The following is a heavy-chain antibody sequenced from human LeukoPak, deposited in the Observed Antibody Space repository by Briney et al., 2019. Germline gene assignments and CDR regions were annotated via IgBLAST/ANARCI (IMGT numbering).Heavy chain of an antibody. Sequence: GGSLRLSCAASGFIFGDYGMQWVRQAPGKGLEWVSFIRYDGSNKYYPDSVRGRFTISRDNSKNTLYLQMNSLRAEDTAIYCCARDRTIAAAGTPADYWGQGTLVTVSS. D-gene: IGHD6-13*01. CDR1: GFIFGDYG. V-gene: IGHV3-30*02. CDR3: ARDRTIAAAGTPADY. J-gene: IGHJ4*02. CDR2: IRYDGSNK.